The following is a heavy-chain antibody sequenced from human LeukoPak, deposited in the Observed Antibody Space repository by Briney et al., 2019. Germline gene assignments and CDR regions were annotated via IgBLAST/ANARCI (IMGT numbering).Heavy chain of an antibody. D-gene: IGHD5-18*01. J-gene: IGHJ4*02. V-gene: IGHV3-33*01. CDR2: IYYDGSDK. CDR1: GFTFRNFG. CDR3: ARDRSQHYFDY. Sequence: GGSLRLSCVVSGFTFRNFGMHWVRQAPGKGLEWVAVIYYDGSDKYYVDSVKGRFAVSRDDSKNTLYLQMNNLRVEDTAVYHCARDRSQHYFDYWGQGALVTVSS.